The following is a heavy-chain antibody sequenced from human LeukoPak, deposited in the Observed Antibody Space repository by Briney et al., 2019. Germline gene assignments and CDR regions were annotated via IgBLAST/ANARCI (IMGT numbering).Heavy chain of an antibody. J-gene: IGHJ6*03. Sequence: SVKVSCKASVGTFSSYAISWVRQAPGQGLEWMGRIIPIFGTANYAQKFQGRVTITTDESTSTAYMELSSLRSEDTAVYYCARGSLSAGNYYYMDVWGKGTTVTVSS. V-gene: IGHV1-69*05. CDR3: ARGSLSAGNYYYMDV. D-gene: IGHD3-10*01. CDR1: VGTFSSYA. CDR2: IIPIFGTA.